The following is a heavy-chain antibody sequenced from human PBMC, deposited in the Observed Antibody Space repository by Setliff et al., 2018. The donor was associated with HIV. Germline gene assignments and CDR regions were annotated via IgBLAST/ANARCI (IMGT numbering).Heavy chain of an antibody. J-gene: IGHJ4*02. CDR3: ATGGRGFHY. D-gene: IGHD2-15*01. CDR1: GYTFTDYY. V-gene: IGHV1-69-2*01. Sequence: ASVKVSCKASGYTFTDYYMHWVQQAPGKGLEWMGRVDPEDGETIYAEKFQGRVTITADTSTDPAYMELGSLGSEDTAGYYWATGGRGFHYWGQGTLVTVSS. CDR2: VDPEDGET.